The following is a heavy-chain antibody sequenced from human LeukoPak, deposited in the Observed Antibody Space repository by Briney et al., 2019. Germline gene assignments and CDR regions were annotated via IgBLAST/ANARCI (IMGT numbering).Heavy chain of an antibody. CDR2: INPNSGGT. Sequence: ASVKVSCKASGYTFTGFYIHWVRLAPGQGLEWMGRINPNSGGTNYAQKFQGRVTMTRDTSISTAYMELSRLRSDDTAVYYCARDSLAWLERRGINDYWGQGTLVTVSS. V-gene: IGHV1-2*06. CDR1: GYTFTGFY. CDR3: ARDSLAWLERRGINDY. J-gene: IGHJ4*02. D-gene: IGHD1-1*01.